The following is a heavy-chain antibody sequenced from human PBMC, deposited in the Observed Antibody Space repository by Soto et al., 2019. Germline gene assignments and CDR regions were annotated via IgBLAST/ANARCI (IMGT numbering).Heavy chain of an antibody. J-gene: IGHJ4*02. D-gene: IGHD5-12*01. CDR1: GGSISSGDYY. CDR2: IYYSGST. Sequence: SETLSLTCTVSGGSISSGDYYWSWIRQPPGKGLEWIGYIYYSGSTYYNPSLKSRVTISVDTSKNQFSLKLSSVTAADTAVYYCARAPSYSGYGGAFDYWGQGTLVTVSS. V-gene: IGHV4-30-4*01. CDR3: ARAPSYSGYGGAFDY.